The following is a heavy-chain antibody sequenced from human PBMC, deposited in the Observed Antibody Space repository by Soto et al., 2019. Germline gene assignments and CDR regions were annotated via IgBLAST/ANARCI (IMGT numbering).Heavy chain of an antibody. CDR3: GRHGTIFGHFDC. J-gene: IGHJ4*02. Sequence: SETLSLTCTVSGGSISGYYWSWIRQPPGKGLEWIGYIFYSGSTNYNPSLRSRVTISTDTSKNHFSLNLSSVTAADTAVYYCGRHGTIFGHFDCWGQGVLVTVSS. CDR1: GGSISGYY. CDR2: IFYSGST. D-gene: IGHD3-3*01. V-gene: IGHV4-59*08.